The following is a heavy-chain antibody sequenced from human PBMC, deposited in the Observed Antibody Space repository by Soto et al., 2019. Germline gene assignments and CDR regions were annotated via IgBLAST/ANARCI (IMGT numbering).Heavy chain of an antibody. V-gene: IGHV4-4*07. D-gene: IGHD3-3*01. Sequence: PSETLSLTCTVTGGTISGYYWTCIRQSAGGGLEWIGRIYSSGSTNYNPSLKSRVTSSLDTSMNHFSLRLSSVTAADTAVYYCARGQRFSDWFDPWGQGNLVT. CDR3: ARGQRFSDWFDP. J-gene: IGHJ5*02. CDR2: IYSSGST. CDR1: GGTISGYY.